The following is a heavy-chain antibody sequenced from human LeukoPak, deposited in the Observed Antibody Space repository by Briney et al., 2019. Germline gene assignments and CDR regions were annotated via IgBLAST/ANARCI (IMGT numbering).Heavy chain of an antibody. D-gene: IGHD6-13*01. CDR3: ARDHKLDLAAAGTYYYYGMDV. Sequence: PGGSLRLSCAASGFTFSSYSMNWVRQAPGKGLEWVSSISSSSSYIYYADSVKGRFTISRDNAKNSLYLQMNSLRAEDTAVYYCARDHKLDLAAAGTYYYYGMDVWGQGTTVTVSS. V-gene: IGHV3-21*01. J-gene: IGHJ6*02. CDR1: GFTFSSYS. CDR2: ISSSSSYI.